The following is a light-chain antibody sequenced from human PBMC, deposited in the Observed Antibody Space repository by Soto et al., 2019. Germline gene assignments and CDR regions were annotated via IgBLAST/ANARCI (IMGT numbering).Light chain of an antibody. CDR2: GAS. J-gene: IGKJ2*01. V-gene: IGKV3-15*01. CDR3: QQYNNWPPEYT. CDR1: QSVSSN. Sequence: EIVMTQSPATLSVSPGERATLSCRASQSVSSNLAWYQQKPGQAPRLLIYGASTRATGIPARFSGSGSGTEFTHTLSSLQSEDFAVYYCQQYNNWPPEYTFGQGTKLEI.